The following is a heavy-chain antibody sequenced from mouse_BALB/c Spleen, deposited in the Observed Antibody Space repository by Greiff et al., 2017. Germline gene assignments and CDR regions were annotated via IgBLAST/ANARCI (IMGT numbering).Heavy chain of an antibody. Sequence: EVQLQQSGAELVKPGASVKLSCTASGFNIQDTYMHWVKQRPEQGLEWIGRIDPANGNTKYDPKFQGKATITSDTSSNKAYLQLSSLTSEDTAVYYCARSEDGYYMDYWGQGTSVTVSS. J-gene: IGHJ4*01. CDR2: IDPANGNT. V-gene: IGHV14-3*02. CDR3: ARSEDGYYMDY. D-gene: IGHD2-3*01. CDR1: GFNIQDTY.